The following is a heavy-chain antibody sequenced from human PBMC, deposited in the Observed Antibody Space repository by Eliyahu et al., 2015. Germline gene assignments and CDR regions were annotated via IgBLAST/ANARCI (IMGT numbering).Heavy chain of an antibody. D-gene: IGHD3-22*01. CDR1: GYSFTSYW. V-gene: IGHV5-51*01. Sequence: EVQLVQSGAEVKKPGESLKISCKGSGYSFTSYWIGWVRQMPGKGLEWMGIIYPGDXDXRYSPSFQGQVTISADKSISTAYLQWSSLKASDTAMYYCARLGYYDSSGYYYYPNLGGMDVWGQGTTVTVSS. J-gene: IGHJ6*02. CDR3: ARLGYYDSSGYYYYPNLGGMDV. CDR2: IYPGDXDX.